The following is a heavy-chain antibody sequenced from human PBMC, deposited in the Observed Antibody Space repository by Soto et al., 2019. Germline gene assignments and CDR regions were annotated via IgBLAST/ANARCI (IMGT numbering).Heavy chain of an antibody. CDR3: AREHSSSWYPQYNWFDP. D-gene: IGHD6-13*01. J-gene: IGHJ5*02. CDR1: GGSISSYY. Sequence: QVQLQESGPGLVKPSETLSLTCTVSGGSISSYYWSWIRQPPGKGLEWIGYIYYSGSTNYNPSLKSRVTISVDTSKNQFSLKLSSVTAADTAVYYCAREHSSSWYPQYNWFDPWGQGTLVTVSS. V-gene: IGHV4-59*01. CDR2: IYYSGST.